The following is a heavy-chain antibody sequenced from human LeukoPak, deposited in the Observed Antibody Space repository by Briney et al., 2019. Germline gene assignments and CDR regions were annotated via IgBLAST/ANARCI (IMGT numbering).Heavy chain of an antibody. CDR1: GFTLSRYA. CDR2: ISTDGSRT. CDR3: MQDGALDYGGETAFDI. V-gene: IGHV3-23*01. Sequence: SVRLSCVACGFTLSRYAMVWVRQPPAQGLVRVSAISTDGSRTFQAEPMKGRSSLSRQNSQKPLYLRMNSPRAEETAVYYCMQDGALDYGGETAFDIWGQGTMVTVSS. D-gene: IGHD4-23*01. J-gene: IGHJ3*02.